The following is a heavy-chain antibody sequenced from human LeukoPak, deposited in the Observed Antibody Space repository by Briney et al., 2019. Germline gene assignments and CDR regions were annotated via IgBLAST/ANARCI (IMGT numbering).Heavy chain of an antibody. V-gene: IGHV3-23*01. D-gene: IGHD2-2*01. Sequence: GGSLRLSCAASGFTFSSYAMSWVRQAPGKGLEWVSAISGSGGSTYYADPVKGRFTISRDNSKNTLYLQMNSLRAEDTAVYYCAKGGIGHQGVFDYWGQGTLVTVSS. J-gene: IGHJ4*02. CDR1: GFTFSSYA. CDR2: ISGSGGST. CDR3: AKGGIGHQGVFDY.